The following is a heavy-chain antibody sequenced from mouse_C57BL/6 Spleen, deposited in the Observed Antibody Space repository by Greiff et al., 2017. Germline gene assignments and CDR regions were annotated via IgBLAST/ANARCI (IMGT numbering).Heavy chain of an antibody. D-gene: IGHD1-1*01. CDR1: GYTFTDYY. J-gene: IGHJ4*01. Sequence: EVQLQQSGPVLVKPGASVKMSCKASGYTFTDYYMNWVKQSHGKSLEWIGVINPYNGGTSYNQKFKGKATLTVDKSSSTAYMELNSLTSEDSAVYYCARGTTVVALYYYAMDYWGQGTSDTVSS. CDR3: ARGTTVVALYYYAMDY. V-gene: IGHV1-19*01. CDR2: INPYNGGT.